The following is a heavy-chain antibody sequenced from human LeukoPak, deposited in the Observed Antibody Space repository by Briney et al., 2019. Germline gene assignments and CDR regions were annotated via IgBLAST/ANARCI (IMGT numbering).Heavy chain of an antibody. CDR1: GYTITDYY. V-gene: IGHV1-2*02. CDR2: INPNNGGT. Sequence: ASVVVSCKASGYTITDYYIHWVRQAPGQGLEWMGWINPNNGGTTYAQKFQARVTMARDTSITTVHMELSSLRSDDTAVYYCARGGGLALAGTRFDFWGRGTLVTVSS. J-gene: IGHJ4*02. CDR3: ARGGGLALAGTRFDF. D-gene: IGHD6-13*01.